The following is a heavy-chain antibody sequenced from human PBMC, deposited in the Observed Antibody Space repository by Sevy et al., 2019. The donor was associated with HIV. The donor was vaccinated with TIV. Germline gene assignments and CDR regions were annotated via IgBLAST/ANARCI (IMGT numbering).Heavy chain of an antibody. V-gene: IGHV1-2*02. D-gene: IGHD2-21*02. CDR3: ARVNDIVVVTATLDY. CDR2: INPNSGGT. Sequence: ASVKVSCKASGYTFTGYYMHWVRQAPGQGLEWMGWINPNSGGTNYAQKFQGRVTMTRDTSISTAYMELSRLRSDDTAVYYCARVNDIVVVTATLDYWGQGTLVTVSS. CDR1: GYTFTGYY. J-gene: IGHJ4*02.